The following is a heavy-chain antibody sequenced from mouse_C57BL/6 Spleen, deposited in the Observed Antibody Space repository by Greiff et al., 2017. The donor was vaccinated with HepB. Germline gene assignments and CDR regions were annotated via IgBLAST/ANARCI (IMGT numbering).Heavy chain of an antibody. CDR1: GYAFSSYW. CDR2: IYPGDGDT. Sequence: VKLQQSGAELVKPGASVKISCKASGYAFSSYWMNWVKQRPGKGLEWIGQIYPGDGDTNYNGKFKGKATLTADKSSSTAYMQLSSLTSEDSAVYFCARGGDYDGGDAMDYWGQGTSVTVSS. J-gene: IGHJ4*01. V-gene: IGHV1-80*01. CDR3: ARGGDYDGGDAMDY. D-gene: IGHD2-4*01.